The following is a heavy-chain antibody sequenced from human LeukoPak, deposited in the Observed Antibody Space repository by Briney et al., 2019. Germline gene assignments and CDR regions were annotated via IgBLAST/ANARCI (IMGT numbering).Heavy chain of an antibody. V-gene: IGHV4-39*07. J-gene: IGHJ4*02. CDR2: IYYSGST. CDR3: ARVGTYYDPYYFDY. D-gene: IGHD3-22*01. CDR1: GGSISSSRYY. Sequence: SETLSLTCTVSGGSISSSRYYWGWIRQPPGKGLEWIGSIYYSGSTYYNPSLKSRVTRSVDTSKNQFSLKLSSVTAADTAVYYCARVGTYYDPYYFDYWGQGTLVTVSS.